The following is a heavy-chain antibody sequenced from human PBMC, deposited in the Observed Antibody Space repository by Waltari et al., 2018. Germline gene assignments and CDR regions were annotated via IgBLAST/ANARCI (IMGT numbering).Heavy chain of an antibody. CDR1: GYSISSGYY. CDR3: ARLVLRWLQYFDY. Sequence: QVQLQESGPGLVKPSETLSLTCAVSGYSISSGYYWGWIRQPPGKGLEWIGSIYHSGSTYYNPALKSRVTISVDTSKNQFSLKLSSVTAADTAVYYCARLVLRWLQYFDYWGQGTLVTVSS. D-gene: IGHD3-3*01. V-gene: IGHV4-38-2*01. CDR2: IYHSGST. J-gene: IGHJ4*02.